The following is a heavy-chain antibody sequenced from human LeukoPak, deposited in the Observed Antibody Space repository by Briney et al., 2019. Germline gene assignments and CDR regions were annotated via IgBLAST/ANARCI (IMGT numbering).Heavy chain of an antibody. CDR2: MNPNSGNT. Sequence: ASVKVSRKASGYTFTSYDINWVRQATGQGLEWMGWMNPNSGNTGYAQKFQGRVTITRNTSISTAYMELSSLRSEDTAVYYCARGGGYDFWSGYTIDYWGQGTLVTVSS. CDR1: GYTFTSYD. V-gene: IGHV1-8*03. J-gene: IGHJ4*02. D-gene: IGHD3-3*01. CDR3: ARGGGYDFWSGYTIDY.